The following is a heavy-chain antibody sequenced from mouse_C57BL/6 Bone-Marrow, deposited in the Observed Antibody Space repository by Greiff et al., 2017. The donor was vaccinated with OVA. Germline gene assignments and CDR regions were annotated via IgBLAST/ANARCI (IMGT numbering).Heavy chain of an antibody. Sequence: EVKVEESGGGLVKPGGSLKLSCAASGFTFSDYGMHWVRQAPEKGLEWVAYISSGSSTIYYADTVKGRFTISRDNAKNTLFLQMTSLRSEDTAMYYCARLPYYGNYVTYWGQGTLVTVSA. CDR2: ISSGSSTI. CDR1: GFTFSDYG. J-gene: IGHJ3*01. V-gene: IGHV5-17*01. CDR3: ARLPYYGNYVTY. D-gene: IGHD2-10*01.